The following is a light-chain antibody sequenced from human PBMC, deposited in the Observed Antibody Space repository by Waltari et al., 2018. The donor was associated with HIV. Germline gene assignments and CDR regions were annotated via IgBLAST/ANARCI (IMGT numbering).Light chain of an antibody. Sequence: QSALTQPASVSGSRGQSITISCPRTSSDVGGYDYVSWYQQHPGKAPKLMIYEVSKRPSGVSSRFSGSKSGNTASLTISGLQAEDEADYYCSSYTSGSTPVVFGGGTKLTV. CDR2: EVS. V-gene: IGLV2-14*01. J-gene: IGLJ3*02. CDR1: SSDVGGYDY. CDR3: SSYTSGSTPVV.